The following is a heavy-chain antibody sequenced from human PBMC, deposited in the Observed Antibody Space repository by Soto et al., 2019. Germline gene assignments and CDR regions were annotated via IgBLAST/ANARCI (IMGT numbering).Heavy chain of an antibody. J-gene: IGHJ4*02. CDR2: IYSSGST. V-gene: IGHV4-59*08. Sequence: SETLSLTCTVSGGSISGYYWSWIRQPPGKGLQWIGYIYSSGSTNYNPSLKSRVTISVDTSKNQFSLNLSSVTAADTAVYYCARQGRDFDYWGQGSLVTVPQ. CDR3: ARQGRDFDY. CDR1: GGSISGYY.